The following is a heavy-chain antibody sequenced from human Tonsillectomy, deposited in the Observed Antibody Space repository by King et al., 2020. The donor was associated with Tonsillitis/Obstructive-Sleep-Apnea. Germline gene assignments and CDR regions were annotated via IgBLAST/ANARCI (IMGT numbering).Heavy chain of an antibody. V-gene: IGHV4-59*08. CDR1: GGSISSYY. Sequence: VQLQESGPGLVKPSETLSLTCTVSGGSISSYYWSWIRQPPGKGLEWIGYIYYSGSTKYNPSLKSRVTISVDTSKNQFSLKMSSVTAADTAVYYCAKHDYSNYSWFDPWGQGTEVTVSS. CDR2: IYYSGST. J-gene: IGHJ5*02. D-gene: IGHD4-11*01. CDR3: AKHDYSNYSWFDP.